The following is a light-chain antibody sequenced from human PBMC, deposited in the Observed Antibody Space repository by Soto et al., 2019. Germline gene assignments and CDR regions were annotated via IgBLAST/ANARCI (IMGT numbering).Light chain of an antibody. CDR2: EVN. CDR3: SSYTTSSNLVV. Sequence: QSALTQPASVSGSPGQSITISCTGTSSDVGGYNYVSWYQQHPGKAPKLMIYEVNNRPSGVSNRFSGSKSGNTASLTISGLQAEDEADYYCSSYTTSSNLVVFGGGTQLTVL. V-gene: IGLV2-14*01. CDR1: SSDVGGYNY. J-gene: IGLJ2*01.